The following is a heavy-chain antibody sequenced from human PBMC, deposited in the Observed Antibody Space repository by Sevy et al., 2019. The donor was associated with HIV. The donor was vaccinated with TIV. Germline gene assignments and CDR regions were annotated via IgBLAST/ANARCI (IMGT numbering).Heavy chain of an antibody. J-gene: IGHJ6*02. CDR3: ARDYYHLNRYDDYYYYGMDV. D-gene: IGHD3-10*01. V-gene: IGHV3-30-3*01. CDR1: GFTFSSYA. CDR2: ISYDGNNK. Sequence: GGSLRLSCAASGFTFSSYAMHWVRLAPVKGLEWVAVISYDGNNKLYADSVKGRFTISRDNSKNTLYLQINSLRAEDTAVYYCARDYYHLNRYDDYYYYGMDVWGQGTTVTVSS.